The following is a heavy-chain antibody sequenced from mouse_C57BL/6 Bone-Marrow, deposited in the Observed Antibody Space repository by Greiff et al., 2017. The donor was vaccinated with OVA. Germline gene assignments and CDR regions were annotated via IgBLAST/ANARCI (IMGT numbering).Heavy chain of an antibody. CDR2: SRNKANDYTT. Sequence: EVKLVESGGGLVQSGRSLRLSCATSGFTFSDFYMEWVRQAPGKGLEWIAASRNKANDYTTEYSAYVKGRFIVSRDTSQSILYLQMNALRAEDTAIYYCAIDANYYGSKTWFSYWGQGTLVTVSA. CDR3: AIDANYYGSKTWFSY. D-gene: IGHD1-1*01. J-gene: IGHJ3*01. V-gene: IGHV7-1*01. CDR1: GFTFSDFY.